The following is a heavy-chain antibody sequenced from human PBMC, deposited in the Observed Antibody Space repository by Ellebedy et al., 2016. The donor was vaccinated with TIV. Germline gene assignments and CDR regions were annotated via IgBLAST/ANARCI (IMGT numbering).Heavy chain of an antibody. CDR2: ISSSSSYV. CDR1: GFTFSSYS. Sequence: PGGSLRLSCAASGFTFSSYSLNWVRQAPGKGLEWVPSISSSSSYVFYADSVQGRFTISRDNAKNSLYLQMNRLGAEDTAVYCCARDATSVTIFFRDYYGIDVWGQGTTVTVSS. D-gene: IGHD4-17*01. CDR3: ARDATSVTIFFRDYYGIDV. J-gene: IGHJ6*02. V-gene: IGHV3-21*01.